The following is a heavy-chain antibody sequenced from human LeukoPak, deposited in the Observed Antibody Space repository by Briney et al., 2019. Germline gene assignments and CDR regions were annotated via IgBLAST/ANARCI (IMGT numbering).Heavy chain of an antibody. J-gene: IGHJ3*02. CDR2: ISSSSSYI. V-gene: IGHV3-21*01. CDR1: GFTFSSYS. D-gene: IGHD3-3*01. CDR3: ASYYDFWSGFSEAFDI. Sequence: PGGSLRLSCAASGFTFSSYSMNWVRQAPGKGLEWVSSISSSSSYIYYADSVKSRFTISRDNAKNSLYLQMNSLRAEDTAVYYCASYYDFWSGFSEAFDIWGQGTMVTVSS.